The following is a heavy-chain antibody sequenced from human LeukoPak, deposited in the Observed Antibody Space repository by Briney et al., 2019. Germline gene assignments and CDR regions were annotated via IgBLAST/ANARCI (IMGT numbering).Heavy chain of an antibody. Sequence: GGSLRLSCAASGFTFSSYGMHWVRQAPGKGLEWVAVISYDGSNKHYADSVKGRFTISRDNSKNTLYLQMNSLRAEDTAVYYCAKDQGGSYYYYYYYHGMDVWGQGTTVTVSS. V-gene: IGHV3-30*18. J-gene: IGHJ6*02. CDR1: GFTFSSYG. D-gene: IGHD1-26*01. CDR2: ISYDGSNK. CDR3: AKDQGGSYYYYYYYHGMDV.